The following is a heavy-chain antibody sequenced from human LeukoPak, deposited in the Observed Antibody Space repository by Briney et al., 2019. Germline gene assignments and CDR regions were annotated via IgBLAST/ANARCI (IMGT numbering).Heavy chain of an antibody. CDR3: ATRPPTEYSSGWYFDY. CDR1: GYTLTELS. V-gene: IGHV1-24*01. CDR2: FDPEDGET. Sequence: ASVKVSCKVSGYTLTELSMHWVRQAPGKGLEWMGGFDPEDGETIYAQKFQGRVTMTEDTSTDTAYMELSSLRSEDTAVYYCATRPPTEYSSGWYFDYWGQGTLVTVSS. D-gene: IGHD6-19*01. J-gene: IGHJ4*02.